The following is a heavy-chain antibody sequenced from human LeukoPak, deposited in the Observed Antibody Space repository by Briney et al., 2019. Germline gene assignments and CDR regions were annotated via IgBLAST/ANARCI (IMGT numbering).Heavy chain of an antibody. Sequence: TSVKVSCKASGGTFSSYALTWVRQAPGLGLQWMGGIMPLFGKPNYAQKFQGRVTISADESTSTVSLELSNLTSEDTAMYYCARGSYTSSSNWFDPWGQGTLVTVSS. CDR2: IMPLFGKP. CDR3: ARGSYTSSSNWFDP. V-gene: IGHV1-69*13. D-gene: IGHD6-6*01. CDR1: GGTFSSYA. J-gene: IGHJ5*02.